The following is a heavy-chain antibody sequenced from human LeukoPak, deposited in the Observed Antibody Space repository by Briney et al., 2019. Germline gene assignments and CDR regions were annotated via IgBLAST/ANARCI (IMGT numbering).Heavy chain of an antibody. CDR3: ARGRGGYSKYYFDY. J-gene: IGHJ4*02. CDR1: GGSISSSSYY. D-gene: IGHD4-23*01. Sequence: SETLSLTCTVSGGSISSSSYYWGWIRQPPGKGLEWIGSIYYSGSTYYNPSLKSRVTISVDTSKNQFSLKLSSVTAADTAVYYCARGRGGYSKYYFDYWGQGTLVTVSS. V-gene: IGHV4-39*07. CDR2: IYYSGST.